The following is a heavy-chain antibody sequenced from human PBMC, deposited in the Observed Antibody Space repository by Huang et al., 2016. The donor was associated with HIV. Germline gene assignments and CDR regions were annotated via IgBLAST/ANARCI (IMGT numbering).Heavy chain of an antibody. CDR3: VVDDTSGYFSSDY. CDR2: ISRNNGYT. V-gene: IGHV1-18*04. J-gene: IGHJ4*02. Sequence: QVHLVQSGPEVKKPGASVKVPCKASGYTFTSFGISWGGQAPGQGLEWRGIISRNNGYTNYAQKLRVRVTMTTDTSTRTAHMELRSLGSDDSAVYYCVVDDTSGYFSSDYWGQGTLVTVSS. CDR1: GYTFTSFG. D-gene: IGHD3-22*01.